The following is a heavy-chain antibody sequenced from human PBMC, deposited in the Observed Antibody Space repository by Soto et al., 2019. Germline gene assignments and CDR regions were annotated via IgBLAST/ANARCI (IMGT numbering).Heavy chain of an antibody. CDR2: INGGSTT. Sequence: GGSLRLSCAASGFSFSSYAMNWVRQAPGKGLEWVTAINGGSTTYYADSVKVRFTISRDNSKNTLYLQMNSLRAEDTAVYYCAKDKDWSGVYGMDVWGQGTTVTVSS. D-gene: IGHD3-3*01. CDR1: GFSFSSYA. CDR3: AKDKDWSGVYGMDV. V-gene: IGHV3-23*01. J-gene: IGHJ6*02.